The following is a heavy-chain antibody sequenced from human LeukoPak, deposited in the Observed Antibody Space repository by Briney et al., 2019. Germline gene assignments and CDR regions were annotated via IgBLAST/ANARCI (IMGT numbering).Heavy chain of an antibody. J-gene: IGHJ6*03. Sequence: SQTLSLTCTVSGGSISSGSYYWSWIRQPAGKGLEWIGRIYTSGSTNYNPSLKSRVTISVDTSKNQFSLKLSSVTAADTAVYYCARDLRSGIFGVAPSYYMDVWGKGTTVTVS. D-gene: IGHD3-3*01. CDR1: GGSISSGSYY. CDR3: ARDLRSGIFGVAPSYYMDV. V-gene: IGHV4-61*02. CDR2: IYTSGST.